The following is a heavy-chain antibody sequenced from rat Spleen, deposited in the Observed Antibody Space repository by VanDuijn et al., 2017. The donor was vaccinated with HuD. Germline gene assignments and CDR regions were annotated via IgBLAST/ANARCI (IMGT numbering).Heavy chain of an antibody. V-gene: IGHV5-31*01. Sequence: EVQLVESGGGLVEPGRSLKLSCVASGFTFNNYWMTWIRQAPGKGLEWVASITYDGRTTYYRDSVKGRFTISRDNAKSTLYLQMDSLRSEDTATYYCVREGGTTEGISYVMDAWGQGASVTVSS. CDR3: VREGGTTEGISYVMDA. J-gene: IGHJ4*01. CDR1: GFTFNNYW. D-gene: IGHD1-11*01. CDR2: ITYDGRTT.